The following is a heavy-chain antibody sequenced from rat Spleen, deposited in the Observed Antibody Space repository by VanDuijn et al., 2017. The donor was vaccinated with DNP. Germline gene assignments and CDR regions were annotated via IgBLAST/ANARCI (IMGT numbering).Heavy chain of an antibody. CDR3: ARHEDSYAHGWFAY. V-gene: IGHV5-25*01. CDR2: INTSGSRT. J-gene: IGHJ3*01. D-gene: IGHD1-12*01. Sequence: EVKLVESGGGLVQPGRSLKLSCAASGFTFSNYYMAWVRQAPKKGLEWVATINTSGSRTYYPDSVKGRFTISRDNAKSSLYLQMNSLKSEDTATYYCARHEDSYAHGWFAYWGQGTLVTVSS. CDR1: GFTFSNYY.